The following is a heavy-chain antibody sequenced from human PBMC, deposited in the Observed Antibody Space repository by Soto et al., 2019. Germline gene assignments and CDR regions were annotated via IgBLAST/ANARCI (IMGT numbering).Heavy chain of an antibody. J-gene: IGHJ6*02. CDR2: IYPGDSDT. CDR1: GYSFTNYW. CDR3: GRHEYTRHTAYSYAMDV. V-gene: IGHV5-51*01. Sequence: PGESLKISCKGSGYSFTNYWICWVRQMPVQGLEWMGIIYPGDSDTRYSPSFQGQVTISADKSVSTAYLQWSSLKASDSAMYYCGRHEYTRHTAYSYAMDVWGQGITVTFSS. D-gene: IGHD5-18*01.